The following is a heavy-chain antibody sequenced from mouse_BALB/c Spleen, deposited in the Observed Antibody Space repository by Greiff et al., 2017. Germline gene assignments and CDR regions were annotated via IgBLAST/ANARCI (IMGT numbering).Heavy chain of an antibody. CDR1: GYTFTSYW. J-gene: IGHJ3*01. CDR2: IYPGSGST. D-gene: IGHD1-1*01. CDR3: TRSYGSSYPFAY. V-gene: IGHV1S22*01. Sequence: LQQPGSELVRPGASVKLSCKASGYTFTSYWMHWVKQRPGQGLEWIGNIYPGSGSTNYDEKFKSKATLTVDTSSSTAYMQLSSLTSEDSAVYYCTRSYGSSYPFAYWGQGTLVTVSA.